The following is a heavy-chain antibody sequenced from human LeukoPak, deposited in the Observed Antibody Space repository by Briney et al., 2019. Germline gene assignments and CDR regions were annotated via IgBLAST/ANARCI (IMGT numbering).Heavy chain of an antibody. CDR1: GGTFSSYA. V-gene: IGHV1-46*01. CDR2: INPSSGST. Sequence: ASVKVSCKASGGTFSSYAISWVRQAPGQGLEWMGIINPSSGSTSNAQKFQGRVTMTRDTSTSTVYMELSSLRSEDTAVYYCARDGEYYDSRGSYFDSWGQGTLVTVSS. CDR3: ARDGEYYDSRGSYFDS. D-gene: IGHD3-22*01. J-gene: IGHJ4*02.